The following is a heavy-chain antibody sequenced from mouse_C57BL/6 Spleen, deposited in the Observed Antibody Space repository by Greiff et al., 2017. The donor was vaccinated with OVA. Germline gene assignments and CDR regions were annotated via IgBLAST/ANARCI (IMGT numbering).Heavy chain of an antibody. Sequence: VQLQQPGAELVRPGSSVKLSCKASGYTFTSYWMHWVKQRPIQGLEWIGNIDPSDSETHYNQKFKDKATLTVDKSSSTAYMQLSSLKSEDSAVYYCASYGNYVWFAYWGQGTLVTVSA. CDR3: ASYGNYVWFAY. D-gene: IGHD2-1*01. J-gene: IGHJ3*01. V-gene: IGHV1-52*01. CDR1: GYTFTSYW. CDR2: IDPSDSET.